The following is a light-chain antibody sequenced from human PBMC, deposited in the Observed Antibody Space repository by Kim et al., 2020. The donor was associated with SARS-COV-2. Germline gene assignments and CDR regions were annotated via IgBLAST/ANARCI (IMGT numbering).Light chain of an antibody. J-gene: IGLJ3*02. CDR1: SGHSGNA. CDR3: QSWGV. Sequence: QPVLTQSPTASASLGASVKLTCTLNSGHSGNAIAWHQQQPEKGPRYLMKVNNDGSHSKGDGIPDRFSGSSSGAERYLTISSLQSVDEADYYCQSWGVFGGGIQLTVL. CDR2: VNNDGSH. V-gene: IGLV4-69*01.